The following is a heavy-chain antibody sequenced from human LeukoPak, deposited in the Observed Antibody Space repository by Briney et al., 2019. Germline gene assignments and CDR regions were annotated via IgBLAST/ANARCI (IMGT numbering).Heavy chain of an antibody. D-gene: IGHD3-3*01. CDR3: AKDARENDFWSGYQNY. J-gene: IGHJ4*02. V-gene: IGHV3-74*01. CDR2: SNGDGSGT. CDR1: GFTFSSYS. Sequence: GGSLRLSCAASGFTFSSYSMHWVRQAPGKGLVWVSRSNGDGSGTTYADSVKGRFTISRDNSKNTLYLQMNSLRAEDTAVYYCAKDARENDFWSGYQNYWGQGTLVTVSS.